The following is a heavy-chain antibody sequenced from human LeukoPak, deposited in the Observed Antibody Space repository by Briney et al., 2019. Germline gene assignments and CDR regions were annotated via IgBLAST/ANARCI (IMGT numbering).Heavy chain of an antibody. CDR3: ARGRLAAAPYFDY. CDR1: GGSISTSSYY. J-gene: IGHJ4*02. V-gene: IGHV4-39*07. Sequence: PSETLSLTCTVSGGSISTSSYYWGWVRQPPGKGLEWIGNIFYSGSTYYSPSLKSRVTISLDTSRNQFSLKLNSVTAADTAVYYCARGRLAAAPYFDYWGQGTLVTVSS. D-gene: IGHD6-13*01. CDR2: IFYSGST.